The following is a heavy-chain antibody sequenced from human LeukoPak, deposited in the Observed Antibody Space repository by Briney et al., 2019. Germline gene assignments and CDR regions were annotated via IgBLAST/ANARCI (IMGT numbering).Heavy chain of an antibody. CDR2: INPSGGST. CDR3: ASGVMVRGVLSKYYYYMDV. V-gene: IGHV1-46*01. J-gene: IGHJ6*03. CDR1: GYTFTGYY. D-gene: IGHD3-10*01. Sequence: ASVKVSCKASGYTFTGYYMHWVRQAPGQGLEWMGIINPSGGSTSYAQKFQGRVTMTRDTSTSTVYIELSSLRSEDTAVYYCASGVMVRGVLSKYYYYMDVWGKGTTVTISS.